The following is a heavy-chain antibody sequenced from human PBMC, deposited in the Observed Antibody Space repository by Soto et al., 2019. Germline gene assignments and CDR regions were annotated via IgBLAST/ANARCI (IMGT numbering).Heavy chain of an antibody. V-gene: IGHV3-49*04. CDR3: TRGTNGNFDY. J-gene: IGHJ4*02. CDR1: GFTFGDYA. CDR2: IRSKAYGGTT. Sequence: GGSLRLSCTASGFTFGDYAMSWVRQAPGKGLEWVGFIRSKAYGGTTEYAASVKGRFTISRDDSKSIAYLQMNSLKTEDTAVYYCTRGTNGNFDYWGQGTLVTVSS.